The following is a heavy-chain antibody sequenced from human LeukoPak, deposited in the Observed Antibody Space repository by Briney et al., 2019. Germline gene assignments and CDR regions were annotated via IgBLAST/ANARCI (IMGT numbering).Heavy chain of an antibody. CDR3: ARDYYYGSGSYLK. CDR2: IKPDGSEK. CDR1: GFTFINYW. V-gene: IGHV3-7*01. Sequence: GGSLRLSCAASGFTFINYWMSWVRQAPGKGLEWVVNIKPDGSEKYYVDSVKGRFTISRDNAKNSLYLQMNSLRAEDTAVYYCARDYYYGSGSYLKWGQGTLVTVSS. J-gene: IGHJ4*02. D-gene: IGHD3-10*01.